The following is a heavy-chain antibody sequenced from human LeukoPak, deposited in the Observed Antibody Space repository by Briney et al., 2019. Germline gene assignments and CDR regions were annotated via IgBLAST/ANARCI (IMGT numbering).Heavy chain of an antibody. CDR3: ARVGFGSGSPFDN. Sequence: GGSLRLSCAASGSTFSRYWMHWVRQAPGKGLVWVSRIDSDGGSIRYADTVKGRFTISRDNAKNTLSLQMNSLRPEDTAVYYCARVGFGSGSPFDNWGQGTLVTVSS. V-gene: IGHV3-74*01. CDR1: GSTFSRYW. J-gene: IGHJ4*02. D-gene: IGHD3-22*01. CDR2: IDSDGGSI.